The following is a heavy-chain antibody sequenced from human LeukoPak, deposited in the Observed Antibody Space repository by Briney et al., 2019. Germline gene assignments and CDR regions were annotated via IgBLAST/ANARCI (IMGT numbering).Heavy chain of an antibody. Sequence: SSETLSLTCTVSGGSISSYYWSWIRQPPGKGLEWIGYIYYSGSTNYNPSLKSRVTISVDTSKNQFSLKLSSVTAADTAVYYCASWNRKTVAVDYWGQGTLVTVSS. J-gene: IGHJ4*02. D-gene: IGHD1-14*01. V-gene: IGHV4-59*01. CDR3: ASWNRKTVAVDY. CDR2: IYYSGST. CDR1: GGSISSYY.